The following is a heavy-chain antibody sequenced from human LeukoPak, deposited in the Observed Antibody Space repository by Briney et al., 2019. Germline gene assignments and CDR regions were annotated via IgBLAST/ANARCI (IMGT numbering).Heavy chain of an antibody. CDR2: IYYSGST. J-gene: IGHJ6*02. CDR1: GGSISSSSYY. CDR3: ARRSIAAAGAPIYYYYYYGMDV. Sequence: PSETLSLTCTVSGGSISSSSYYWGWIRQPPGKGLEWIGSIYYSGSTYYNPFLKSRVTISVDTSKNQFSLKLSSVTAADTAVYYCARRSIAAAGAPIYYYYYYGMDVWGQGTTVTVSS. V-gene: IGHV4-39*01. D-gene: IGHD6-13*01.